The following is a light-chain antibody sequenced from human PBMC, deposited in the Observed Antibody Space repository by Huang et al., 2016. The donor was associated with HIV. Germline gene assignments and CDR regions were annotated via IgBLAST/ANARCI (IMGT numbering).Light chain of an antibody. Sequence: DIVLTQTPDTLAVSLGGKATIHCKSSQNVLFTSTNKNYLAWYQQKQGQPPKELIYWASARESGVPDRFTDSGSGTDCTLTISSLQAEDVAVYYCQQYYSIPGFGQGTRVEI. CDR1: QNVLFTSTNKNY. V-gene: IGKV4-1*01. CDR3: QQYYSIPG. J-gene: IGKJ1*01. CDR2: WAS.